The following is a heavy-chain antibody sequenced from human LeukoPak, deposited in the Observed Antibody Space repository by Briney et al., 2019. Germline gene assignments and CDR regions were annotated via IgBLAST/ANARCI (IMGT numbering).Heavy chain of an antibody. Sequence: SETLSLTCTVSGGSISSYYWSWIRQPAGKGLEWIGRIYTSGSTNYNPSLKSRVTMSVDMSKNQFSLKLSSVTAADTAVYYCARTDVRITIFGVVNLFDPWGQGTLVTVSS. CDR2: IYTSGST. V-gene: IGHV4-4*07. D-gene: IGHD3-3*01. CDR1: GGSISSYY. CDR3: ARTDVRITIFGVVNLFDP. J-gene: IGHJ5*02.